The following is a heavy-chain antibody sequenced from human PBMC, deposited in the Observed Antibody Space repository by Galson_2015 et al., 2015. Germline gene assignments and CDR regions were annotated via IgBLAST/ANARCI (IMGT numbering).Heavy chain of an antibody. Sequence: SLRLSCAASGFTFSRFWMHWVRQAPGKGLVWVSRINSDGSTTNYADSVKGRFTISRDNANNTLYLQMNSLRAEDTAVYYCATSPASPMNSGEGWGQGSLVTVSS. CDR2: INSDGSTT. J-gene: IGHJ4*02. V-gene: IGHV3-74*01. D-gene: IGHD2/OR15-2a*01. CDR1: GFTFSRFW. CDR3: ATSPASPMNSGEG.